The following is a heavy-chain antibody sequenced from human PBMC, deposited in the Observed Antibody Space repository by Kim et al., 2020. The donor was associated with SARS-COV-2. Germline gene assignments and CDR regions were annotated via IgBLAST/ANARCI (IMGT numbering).Heavy chain of an antibody. V-gene: IGHV5-10-1*01. J-gene: IGHJ4*02. CDR3: ARVSQGKIQLSIDY. Sequence: SPSFQGHVTISADKSISTAYLQWSSLKASDTAMYYCARVSQGKIQLSIDYWGQGTLVTVSS. D-gene: IGHD5-18*01.